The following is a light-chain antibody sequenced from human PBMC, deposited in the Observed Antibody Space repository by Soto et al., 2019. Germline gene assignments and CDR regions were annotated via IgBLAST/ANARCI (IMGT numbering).Light chain of an antibody. Sequence: EIVMTQSPATLSVSPGERVTLSCRASQSVGTNLAWYQQKPGQAPRLLILGASTRASGIPAKSSGSGSGTEFTLSIGSLQSEDFAIYYCQQYDNWPPRWTFGQGTKVDIK. V-gene: IGKV3-15*01. J-gene: IGKJ2*01. CDR1: QSVGTN. CDR2: GAS. CDR3: QQYDNWPPRWT.